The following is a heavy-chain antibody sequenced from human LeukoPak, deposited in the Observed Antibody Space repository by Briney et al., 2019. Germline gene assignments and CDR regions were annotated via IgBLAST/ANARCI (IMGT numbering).Heavy chain of an antibody. CDR2: ISGGGGTT. CDR1: RFTFSRYG. Sequence: PGGSLRLSCAASRFTFSRYGMSWVRQAPGKGLEWVSGISGGGGTTYYADSVKGRFTISTDNSENTLYLQMNSLRAEDTAVYYCAKDRLTLDAFDIWGQGTMVTVSS. J-gene: IGHJ3*02. CDR3: AKDRLTLDAFDI. V-gene: IGHV3-23*01.